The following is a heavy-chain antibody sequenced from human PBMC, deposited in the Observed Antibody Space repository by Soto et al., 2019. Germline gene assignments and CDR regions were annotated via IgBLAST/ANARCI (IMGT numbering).Heavy chain of an antibody. V-gene: IGHV4-39*01. CDR3: ASQVPAAMRLGWFDP. D-gene: IGHD2-2*01. J-gene: IGHJ5*02. Sequence: SETLSLTFTVSGSSISRSTYYWGWIRQPPGKGLEGIGSLYYSGSTYYRPSLKSRVTISVDTSKNQFSLKLSSVSAADTAVYYCASQVPAAMRLGWFDPWGQGTLVTVSS. CDR1: GSSISRSTYY. CDR2: LYYSGST.